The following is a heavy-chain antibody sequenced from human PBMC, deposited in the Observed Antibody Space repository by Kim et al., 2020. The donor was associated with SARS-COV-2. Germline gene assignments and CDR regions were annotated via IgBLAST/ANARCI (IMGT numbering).Heavy chain of an antibody. J-gene: IGHJ5*02. CDR3: AREDRSSGHGGWFAP. CDR2: ISGSGGCT. Sequence: GGSLRLCCVASGFTFSSYGMSWVRQAPGKGLEWVSSISGSGGCTYYADSVKGRFTISRDNANNTLYLQMNSLRAEDTAVYYCAREDRSSGHGGWFAPW. D-gene: IGHD6-13*01. CDR1: GFTFSSYG. V-gene: IGHV3-23*01.